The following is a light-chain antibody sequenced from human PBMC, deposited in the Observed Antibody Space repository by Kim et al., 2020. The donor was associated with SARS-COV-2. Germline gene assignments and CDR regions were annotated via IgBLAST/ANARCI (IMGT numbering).Light chain of an antibody. CDR1: SVRSYD. J-gene: IGLJ2*01. Sequence: GQTVRITCQGDSVRSYDASWYQQKPGQAPVLVIYGKNNRPSGIPDRFSGSSSGNTASLTITGAQAEDEADYYCNSRDSSGNHHVVFGGGTQLTVL. CDR2: GKN. CDR3: NSRDSSGNHHVV. V-gene: IGLV3-19*01.